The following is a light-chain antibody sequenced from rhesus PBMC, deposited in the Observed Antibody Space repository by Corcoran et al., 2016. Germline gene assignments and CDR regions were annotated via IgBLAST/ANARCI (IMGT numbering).Light chain of an antibody. J-gene: IGKJ3*01. Sequence: DIQMTQSPSSLSASVGDKVSITCRASQGINSWLAWYQQKLGKAPKLLIYKASSLKSGVPSRFSGSGSGTDFTLTISSLQPEDFGTYYCLQYNTRPYTFGPGTKLEIK. CDR3: LQYNTRPYT. V-gene: IGKV1-21*01. CDR2: KAS. CDR1: QGINSW.